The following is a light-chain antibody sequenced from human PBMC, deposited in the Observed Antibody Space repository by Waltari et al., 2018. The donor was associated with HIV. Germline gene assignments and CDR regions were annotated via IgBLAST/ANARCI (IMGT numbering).Light chain of an antibody. V-gene: IGKV1-39*01. Sequence: DIQMTQSPFSLSASVGDRVTITCRASQSISSYLNWYQQKPGKAPKLLIYAASSLQRGVPSRFSGSGSGTDFTLTISSLQPEDFATYYCQQSYSTPWTFGQGTKVEIK. CDR2: AAS. CDR1: QSISSY. J-gene: IGKJ1*01. CDR3: QQSYSTPWT.